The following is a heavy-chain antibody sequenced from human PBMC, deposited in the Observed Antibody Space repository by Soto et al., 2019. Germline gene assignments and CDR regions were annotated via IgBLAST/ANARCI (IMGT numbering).Heavy chain of an antibody. V-gene: IGHV1-69*02. J-gene: IGHJ6*03. CDR3: ARTWYYVFWICYSQKTTTLMDV. Sequence: ASVKVSCKASGGTFSSYTISWVRQAPGQGIEWMGRIIPILGIANYAQKFQGRVTITADKSTSTAYMELSSLRSEDTAVYYCARTWYYVFWICYSQKTTTLMDVWGKGTTVTVSS. CDR2: IIPILGIA. CDR1: GGTFSSYT. D-gene: IGHD3-3*01.